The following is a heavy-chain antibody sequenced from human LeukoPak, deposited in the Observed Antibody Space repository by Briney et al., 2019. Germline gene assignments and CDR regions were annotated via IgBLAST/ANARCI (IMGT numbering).Heavy chain of an antibody. J-gene: IGHJ4*02. CDR2: IYPGDSDT. CDR1: GYSFTSYW. CDR3: ARRHDFWSGYYPVPWYFDY. D-gene: IGHD3-3*01. V-gene: IGHV5-51*01. Sequence: GESLKISCKGSGYSFTSYWIGWVRQMPGKGLEWMGIIYPGDSDTRYSPSFQGQVTISADKSISTAYLQWSSLKASDTAMYYCARRHDFWSGYYPVPWYFDYWGQGTLVTVSS.